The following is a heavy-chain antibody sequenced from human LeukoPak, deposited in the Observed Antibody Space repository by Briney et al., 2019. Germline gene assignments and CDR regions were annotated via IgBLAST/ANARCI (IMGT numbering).Heavy chain of an antibody. Sequence: SQTLSLTCAVSGGSINTGAYYRSWIRQHPGKGLEWIGYIYYSGDTLYNPSLKRRVIVSLDMSKNQFSLRLNSVTAADTAVYYCAREDQGNAFDIWGQGTMVTVSS. D-gene: IGHD2-2*01. CDR2: IYYSGDT. J-gene: IGHJ3*02. CDR1: GGSINTGAYY. V-gene: IGHV4-31*11. CDR3: AREDQGNAFDI.